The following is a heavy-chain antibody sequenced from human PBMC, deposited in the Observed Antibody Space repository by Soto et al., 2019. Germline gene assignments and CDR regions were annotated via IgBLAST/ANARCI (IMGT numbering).Heavy chain of an antibody. Sequence: EVQLVESGGGLVKPGGSLRLSCVASGFTFSGYSMHWVRQAPGKGLEWVSSISSASNYIYYTHSVKGRFTISRDNAKSSLNLQINSLRAEDTAVYYCARGGGPSVGGTFSNWFDTWGQGTLVTVSS. CDR3: ARGGGPSVGGTFSNWFDT. CDR2: ISSASNYI. V-gene: IGHV3-21*01. D-gene: IGHD2-8*02. CDR1: GFTFSGYS. J-gene: IGHJ5*02.